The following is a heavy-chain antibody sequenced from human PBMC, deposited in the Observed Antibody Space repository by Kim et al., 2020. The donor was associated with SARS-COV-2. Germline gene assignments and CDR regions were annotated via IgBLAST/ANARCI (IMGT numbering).Heavy chain of an antibody. J-gene: IGHJ3*02. CDR3: ARHYSLSTWSTEYAFDI. Sequence: SETLSLTCTVPGGSISSSNYWGWIRQPPGKGLEWIATISYSGTTYYKPSLGSRVTISLDTSNNRFSLKLTSLIATDTAMYYCARHYSLSTWSTEYAFDIWGRETMLTVSS. CDR1: GGSISSSNY. CDR2: ISYSGTT. D-gene: IGHD2-15*01. V-gene: IGHV4-39*01.